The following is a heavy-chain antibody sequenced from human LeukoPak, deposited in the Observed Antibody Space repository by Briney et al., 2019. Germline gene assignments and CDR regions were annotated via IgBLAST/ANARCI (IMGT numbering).Heavy chain of an antibody. J-gene: IGHJ6*03. D-gene: IGHD3-16*01. CDR3: ARERGYYYYYMDV. V-gene: IGHV4-34*01. CDR1: GGSFSGYY. Sequence: SETLSLTCAVYGGSFSGYYWSWIRQPPGKGLEWIGEINHSGSTNYNPSLKSRVTISVDTSKNQFSLKLSSVTAADTAVYYCARERGYYYYYMDVWGKETTVTVSS. CDR2: INHSGST.